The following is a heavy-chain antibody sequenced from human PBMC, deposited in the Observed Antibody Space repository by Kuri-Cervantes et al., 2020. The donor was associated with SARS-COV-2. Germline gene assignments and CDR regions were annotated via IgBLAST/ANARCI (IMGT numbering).Heavy chain of an antibody. V-gene: IGHV5-51*01. Sequence: GESLKISCKGSGYSFTSYWIGWVRQMPGKGLEWMGIIYPGDSDTRYSPSFQGQVTISADKSISTAYLQWSSLKASDTAMYYCARGYCSGGSCYSEDYFDYWGQGTLVRLL. J-gene: IGHJ4*02. CDR2: IYPGDSDT. D-gene: IGHD2-15*01. CDR1: GYSFTSYW. CDR3: ARGYCSGGSCYSEDYFDY.